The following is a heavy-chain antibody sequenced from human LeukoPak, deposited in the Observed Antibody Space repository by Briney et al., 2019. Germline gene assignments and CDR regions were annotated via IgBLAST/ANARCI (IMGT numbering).Heavy chain of an antibody. J-gene: IGHJ4*02. CDR3: ARVSSRRLPPSYSYDRRNYFDY. Sequence: PSETLSLTCAVYGGSFSGYYWSWIRQPPGKGLEWIGEINHSGSTNYSPSLKSRVTISVDTSKNQFSLKLSSVTAADTAVYYCARVSSRRLPPSYSYDRRNYFDYWGQGTLVTVSS. V-gene: IGHV4-34*01. CDR1: GGSFSGYY. CDR2: INHSGST. D-gene: IGHD3-22*01.